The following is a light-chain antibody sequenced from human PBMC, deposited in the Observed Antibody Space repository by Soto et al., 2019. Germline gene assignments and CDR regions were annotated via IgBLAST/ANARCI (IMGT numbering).Light chain of an antibody. CDR3: AVWDDSLSGRV. Sequence: QSVPTQPPSASGTPGQRVTLSCSGSSSNIGSNYVYWYQQLPGTAPKLLIYRNDQRPSGVPDRFSGSKSGTSASLAISGLRSEDEAEYYCAVWDDSLSGRVFGTGTKVTVL. J-gene: IGLJ1*01. CDR2: RND. V-gene: IGLV1-47*01. CDR1: SSNIGSNY.